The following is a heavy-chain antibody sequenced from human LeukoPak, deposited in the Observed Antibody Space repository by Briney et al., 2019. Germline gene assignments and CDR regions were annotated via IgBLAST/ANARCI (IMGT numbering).Heavy chain of an antibody. CDR1: GGTFSSYA. CDR2: IIPIFGTA. CDR3: ARDRGDCSSTSCYWFDP. V-gene: IGHV1-69*06. J-gene: IGHJ5*02. Sequence: ASVKVSCKASGGTFSSYAISWVRQAPGQGLEWMEGIIPIFGTANYAQKFQGRVTITADKSTSTAYMELSRLRSDDTAVYYCARDRGDCSSTSCYWFDPWGQGTLVTVSS. D-gene: IGHD2-2*01.